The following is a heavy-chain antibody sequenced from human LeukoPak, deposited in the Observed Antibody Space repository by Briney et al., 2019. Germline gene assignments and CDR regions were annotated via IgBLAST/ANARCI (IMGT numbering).Heavy chain of an antibody. D-gene: IGHD6-13*01. CDR3: ASGSGYSSSWVY. J-gene: IGHJ4*02. CDR2: IYYSGST. CDR1: GGSISRSRDY. V-gene: IGHV4-39*07. Sequence: PSETLSLTCTVSGGSISRSRDYWGWIRQPPGKGLEWIGSIYYSGSTYYNPSLKSRVTISVDTSKNQFSLKLSSVTAADTAVYYCASGSGYSSSWVYWGQGTLVTVSS.